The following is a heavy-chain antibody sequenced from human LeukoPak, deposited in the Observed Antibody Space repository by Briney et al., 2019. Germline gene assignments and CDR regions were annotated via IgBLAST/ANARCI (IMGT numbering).Heavy chain of an antibody. CDR3: ARSAGGVTISGVIPQFDYYYYYYMDV. J-gene: IGHJ6*03. D-gene: IGHD3-3*01. CDR1: RFTFGGYR. V-gene: IGHV3-74*01. CDR2: ISTDGTAT. Sequence: PGGSLRLSCVVSRFTFGGYRMHWVRQSPGKGLVWVSRISTDGTATIYADSVKGRFTISRDNAKNSLYLQMNSLRAEDTAVYYCARSAGGVTISGVIPQFDYYYYYYMDVWGKGTTVTVSS.